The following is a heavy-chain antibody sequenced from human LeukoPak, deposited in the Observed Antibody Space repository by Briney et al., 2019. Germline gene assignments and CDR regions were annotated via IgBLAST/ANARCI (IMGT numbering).Heavy chain of an antibody. CDR2: IWYDGSNK. D-gene: IGHD6-6*01. Sequence: GGSLRLSCAASGFTFSGYGMHWVRQAPGKGLEWVAVIWYDGSNKYYADSVKGRFTISRDNSKNMLYLQLNSLRAEDTAVYYCARSMRDPSWFDPWGQGTLVTVSS. CDR1: GFTFSGYG. CDR3: ARSMRDPSWFDP. V-gene: IGHV3-33*01. J-gene: IGHJ5*02.